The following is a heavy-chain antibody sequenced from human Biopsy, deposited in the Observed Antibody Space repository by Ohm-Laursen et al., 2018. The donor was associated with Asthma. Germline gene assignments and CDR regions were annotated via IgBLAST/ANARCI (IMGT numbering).Heavy chain of an antibody. Sequence: SSVKVSCKASGDTFGSYAISWVRQAPGQGLEWMGGISPIFGRVNYAQKFEGRATITADLFTRTAYMELSSLRSDDTAVLYCAKASCYYFSCDLDVWGQGTTVIVSS. CDR3: AKASCYYFSCDLDV. V-gene: IGHV1-69*01. CDR1: GDTFGSYA. CDR2: ISPIFGRV. J-gene: IGHJ6*02.